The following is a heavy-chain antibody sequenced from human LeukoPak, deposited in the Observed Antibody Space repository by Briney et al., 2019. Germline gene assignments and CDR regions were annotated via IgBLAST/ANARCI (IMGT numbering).Heavy chain of an antibody. CDR2: INPNSGGT. J-gene: IGHJ4*02. D-gene: IGHD3-10*01. CDR3: ARDLELYYYGSGMKAFDY. CDR1: GYTFTGYY. V-gene: IGHV1-2*02. Sequence: ASVKVSCKASGYTFTGYYMHWVRQAPGQGLEWMGWINPNSGGTNYAQKFQGRVTMTRDTSTSTAYMELRSLRSDDTAVYYCARDLELYYYGSGMKAFDYWGQGTLVTVSS.